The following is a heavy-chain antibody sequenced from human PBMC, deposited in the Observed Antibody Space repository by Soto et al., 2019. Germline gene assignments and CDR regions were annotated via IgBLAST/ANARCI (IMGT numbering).Heavy chain of an antibody. D-gene: IGHD4-17*01. CDR2: ISHDGSNK. CDR1: TFTFSNYP. Sequence: GGSLRLSCAASTFTFSNYPMHWVRQAPGKGLEWVAVISHDGSNKYYADSVKGRFTISRDNSQNTLYLQMNSLRAEDTAVYYCARDHHLGGEYVYYGMDVWGQGTTVTVSS. J-gene: IGHJ6*02. CDR3: ARDHHLGGEYVYYGMDV. V-gene: IGHV3-30-3*01.